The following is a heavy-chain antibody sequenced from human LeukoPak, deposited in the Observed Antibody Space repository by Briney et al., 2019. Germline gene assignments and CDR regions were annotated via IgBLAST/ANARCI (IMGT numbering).Heavy chain of an antibody. D-gene: IGHD2-8*01. CDR1: GFTFSSYG. V-gene: IGHV3-33*06. CDR3: AKDIVLMVYAIFYYYYMDV. J-gene: IGHJ6*03. CDR2: IWYDGSNK. Sequence: GRSLRLSCAASGFTFSSYGMHWVRQAPGKGLEWVAVIWYDGSNKYYADSVKGRFTISRDNSKNTLYLQMNSLRAEDTAVYYCAKDIVLMVYAIFYYYYMDVWGKGTTVTVS.